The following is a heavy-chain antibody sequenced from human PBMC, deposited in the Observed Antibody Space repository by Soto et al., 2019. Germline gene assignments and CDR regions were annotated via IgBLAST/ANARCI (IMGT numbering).Heavy chain of an antibody. V-gene: IGHV3-21*01. CDR3: XRXGSXRXYYYGMDV. CDR2: ISSSSSYI. CDR1: GFTFSSYS. J-gene: IGHJ6*02. Sequence: EVQLVESGGGLVKPGGSLRLSCAASGFTFSSYSMNWVRQAPGKGLEWVSSISSSSSYIYYADSVKGRFTISRDNAKNXXXLXXXXXXXXXXXXXXXXRXGSXRXYYYGMDVWGQGTTVTVSS.